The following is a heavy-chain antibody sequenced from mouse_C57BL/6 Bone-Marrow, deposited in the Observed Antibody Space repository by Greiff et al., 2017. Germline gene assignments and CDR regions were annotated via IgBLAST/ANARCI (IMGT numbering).Heavy chain of an antibody. J-gene: IGHJ2*01. CDR2: ISDGGSYT. CDR1: GFTFSSYA. V-gene: IGHV5-4*01. Sequence: VQLKESGGGLVKPGGSLKLSCAASGFTFSSYAMSWVRQTPEKRLEWVATISDGGSYTYYPDNVKGRFTISRDNAKNNLYLQMSHLKSEDTAIYYCAREITTVLGDYWGQGTTLTVSS. D-gene: IGHD1-1*01. CDR3: AREITTVLGDY.